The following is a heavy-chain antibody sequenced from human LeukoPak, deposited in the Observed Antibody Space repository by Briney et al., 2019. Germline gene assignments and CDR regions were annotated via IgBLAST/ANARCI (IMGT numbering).Heavy chain of an antibody. D-gene: IGHD3-3*01. CDR1: SASLTRPTYY. Sequence: PSETLSLTCSVSSASLTRPTYYQWSWIRQPPGKGLELIGSLFSTGSATLNPSLKSRVTMSLDTSKSQFSLKLSSVTAEDSAVYYCARFKSGGFSYFDSWGQGTLVAVSS. V-gene: IGHV4-61*01. J-gene: IGHJ4*02. CDR2: LFSTGSA. CDR3: ARFKSGGFSYFDS.